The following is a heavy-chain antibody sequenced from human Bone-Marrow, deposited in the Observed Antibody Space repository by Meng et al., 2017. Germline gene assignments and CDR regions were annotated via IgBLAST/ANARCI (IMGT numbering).Heavy chain of an antibody. J-gene: IGHJ1*01. V-gene: IGHV4-31*01. D-gene: IGHD6-13*01. CDR3: ARGLLSAAGTMGYFQH. Sequence: QGLLLESGRRLVKPLQSLPLRCTVSGCAISSGGYYWSWIRQHPGKGLEWIGYIYYSGSTYYIPSLKSPVTISVDTSKTQCTLKLSSVTAADTAVYYCARGLLSAAGTMGYFQHWGQGTLVTVSS. CDR1: GCAISSGGYY. CDR2: IYYSGST.